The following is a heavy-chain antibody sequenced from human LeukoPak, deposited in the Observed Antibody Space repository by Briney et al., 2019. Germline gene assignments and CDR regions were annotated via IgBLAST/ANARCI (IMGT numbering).Heavy chain of an antibody. CDR1: GFTFSSYA. CDR2: ISYDGSNK. D-gene: IGHD6-19*01. Sequence: PGGSLRLSCAASGFTFSSYAMSWVRQAPGKGLEWVAVISYDGSNKYYADSVKGRFTISRDNSKNTLYLQMNSLRAEDTAVYYCAKAPLGSGWYPDYWGQGTLVTVSS. V-gene: IGHV3-30*18. J-gene: IGHJ4*02. CDR3: AKAPLGSGWYPDY.